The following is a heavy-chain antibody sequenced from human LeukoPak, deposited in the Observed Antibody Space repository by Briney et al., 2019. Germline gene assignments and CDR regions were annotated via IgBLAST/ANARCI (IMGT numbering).Heavy chain of an antibody. CDR3: ARGPSMVRGVIISWWFDP. D-gene: IGHD3-10*01. V-gene: IGHV1-8*03. CDR1: GYTFTSYD. CDR2: MNPNSGNT. Sequence: GASVKVSFKASGYTFTSYDINWVRQATGQGLEWMGWMNPNSGNTCYAQKFQGRVTITRNTYISKDYMELSSLRSEDTAVYYCARGPSMVRGVIISWWFDPWGQGTLVTVSS. J-gene: IGHJ5*02.